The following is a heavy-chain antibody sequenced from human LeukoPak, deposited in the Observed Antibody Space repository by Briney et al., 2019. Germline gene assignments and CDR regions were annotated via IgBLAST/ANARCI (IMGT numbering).Heavy chain of an antibody. Sequence: GASVKVSCKASGYTFTSYGISWVRQAPGQGLEWMGWISAYNGNTNYAQKLQGRVTMTTDTSTSTAYMELRSLRSDDTAVYYCARPWRFRSSGYYDYWGQGTLVTVSS. J-gene: IGHJ4*02. D-gene: IGHD3-22*01. V-gene: IGHV1-18*01. CDR3: ARPWRFRSSGYYDY. CDR2: ISAYNGNT. CDR1: GYTFTSYG.